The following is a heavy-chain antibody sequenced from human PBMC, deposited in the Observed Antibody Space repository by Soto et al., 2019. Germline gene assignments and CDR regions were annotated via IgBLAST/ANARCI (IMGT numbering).Heavy chain of an antibody. CDR1: GDRVSSNSAA. Sequence: SQTLSLTCAISGDRVSSNSAAWNWIRQSPSRGLEWLGRTYYRSKWYNDYAVSVKSRITINPDTSKNQFSLQLNSVTPEDTAVYYCARSGAAADYYYYYMDVWGKGTTVTVSS. V-gene: IGHV6-1*01. D-gene: IGHD6-13*01. J-gene: IGHJ6*03. CDR3: ARSGAAADYYYYYMDV. CDR2: TYYRSKWYN.